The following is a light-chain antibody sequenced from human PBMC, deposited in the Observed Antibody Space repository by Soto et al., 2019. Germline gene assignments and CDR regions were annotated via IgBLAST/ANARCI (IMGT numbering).Light chain of an antibody. CDR3: QQSNSTRWT. CDR2: AAS. CDR1: QNIGTY. Sequence: DIQMTQSPSSLSASVGDSVTITCRASQNIGTYLTWYQQKQVKVPKLLIYAASSLQSGVPSRFSGSGSGTDFTLTISSLQAEVLASYCYQQSNSTRWTFGQGTKVEIK. J-gene: IGKJ1*01. V-gene: IGKV1-39*01.